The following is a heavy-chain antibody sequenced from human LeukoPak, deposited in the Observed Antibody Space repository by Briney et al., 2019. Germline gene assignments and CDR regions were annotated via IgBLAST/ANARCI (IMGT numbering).Heavy chain of an antibody. CDR2: IYYSGTT. Sequence: SETLSLTCTVSGDSFSSVTDYWTWIRQPPGKGLEWIGYIYYSGTTYYNPSLKSRVTISLDTSKNKFSLNLTSVNVADTAVYYCARAGGYSGYASNWGQGTLVTVSS. CDR3: ARAGGYSGYASN. V-gene: IGHV4-61*01. J-gene: IGHJ4*02. CDR1: GDSFSSVTDY. D-gene: IGHD5-12*01.